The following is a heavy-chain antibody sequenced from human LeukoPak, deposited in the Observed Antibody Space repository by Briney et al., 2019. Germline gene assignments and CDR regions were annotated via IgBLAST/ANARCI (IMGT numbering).Heavy chain of an antibody. V-gene: IGHV4-39*01. Sequence: SETLSLTCTVSGGSITTSSYYWGWIRQPPGKGLEWIGSIYYSGSTYYNPSLKSRVTISVDTSKSQVSLKLSSVTAADTAVYHCANIERYYYYMDVWGKGTTVTVSS. D-gene: IGHD5-12*01. CDR1: GGSITTSSYY. CDR2: IYYSGST. CDR3: ANIERYYYYMDV. J-gene: IGHJ6*03.